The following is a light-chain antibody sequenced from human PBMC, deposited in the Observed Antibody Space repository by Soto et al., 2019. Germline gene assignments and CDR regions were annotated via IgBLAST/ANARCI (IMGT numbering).Light chain of an antibody. CDR3: QQRSQWPWT. CDR2: DAS. V-gene: IGKV3-11*01. Sequence: EIVLTQSPAPLSLSPGERATLSCRASQSVSIDLAWYQQKPGQAPRLLIYDASNRATGIAARFSGGGSGTDFTLTISSPEPEDFAVYYCQQRSQWPWTFGQGIKVEVK. CDR1: QSVSID. J-gene: IGKJ1*01.